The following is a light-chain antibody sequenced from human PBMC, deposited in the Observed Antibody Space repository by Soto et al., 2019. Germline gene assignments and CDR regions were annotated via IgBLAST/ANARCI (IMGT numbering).Light chain of an antibody. CDR2: GAS. CDR1: QSVSSSY. J-gene: IGKJ4*01. CDR3: QQYGSSLLT. V-gene: IGKV3-20*01. Sequence: VLTQSPGTLSLSPVERATLSCSAIQSVSSSYLAWYQQKPGQAPRLLIYGASSRATGIPDRFSGSGSGTDFTLTISRLEPEDFAVYYCQQYGSSLLTFGGGTKVDIK.